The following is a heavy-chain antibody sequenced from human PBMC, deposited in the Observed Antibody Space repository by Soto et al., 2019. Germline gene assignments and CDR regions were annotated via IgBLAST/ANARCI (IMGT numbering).Heavy chain of an antibody. D-gene: IGHD1-1*01. V-gene: IGHV4-39*01. CDR1: GGSVSSSSYY. CDR3: GRLEGRATISYYFDY. CDR2: VYYSGST. Sequence: QLQLQDSGPGRVKPSETLSLTCTVSGGSVSSSSYYWGWVRQPPGKGLEWIGSVYYSGSTYYNPSLASRVTISIDKSKNQFSLKLMSLYAADTAVDYCGRLEGRATISYYFDYWGQGALVTVSS. J-gene: IGHJ4*02.